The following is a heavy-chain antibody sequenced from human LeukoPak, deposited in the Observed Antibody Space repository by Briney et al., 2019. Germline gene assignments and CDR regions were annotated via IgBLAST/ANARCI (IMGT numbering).Heavy chain of an antibody. CDR1: GYSISSGYY. CDR3: ARGCGIVGATVHPSDY. V-gene: IGHV4-38-2*01. CDR2: IYHSGST. D-gene: IGHD1-26*01. Sequence: SETLSLTCAVSGYSISSGYYWGWIRQPPGKRLEWIGSIYHSGSTYYNPSLKSRVSISVDTSKNPFSLKLSSVTAADTAVYYCARGCGIVGATVHPSDYWGQGTLVTVSS. J-gene: IGHJ4*02.